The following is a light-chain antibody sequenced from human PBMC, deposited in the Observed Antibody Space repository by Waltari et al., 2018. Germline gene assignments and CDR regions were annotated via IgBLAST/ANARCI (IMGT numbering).Light chain of an antibody. CDR3: QQYYSTPRT. J-gene: IGKJ1*01. Sequence: DIQMTQSPSSLSASVGDRVTITCRASQGISNSLAWYQQRPGKAPKLLLYTASRLESGVPSRFSGSGSGTDYTLTISSLQPEDFATYYCQQYYSTPRTFGQGTKVEIK. CDR2: TAS. CDR1: QGISNS. V-gene: IGKV1-NL1*01.